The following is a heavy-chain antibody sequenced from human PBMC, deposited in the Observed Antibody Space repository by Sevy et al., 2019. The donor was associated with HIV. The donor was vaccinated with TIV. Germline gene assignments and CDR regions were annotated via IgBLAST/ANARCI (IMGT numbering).Heavy chain of an antibody. CDR1: GDSISNGEYY. Sequence: SETLSLTCTVSGDSISNGEYYWTWIRQHLGKGLEWIGYIYYTGSTYYNPSLESRVTMSVDMAKNQFSLKLPSVTAADTAMYYCARGDTVLPTGGFDIWGRGTLVTVSS. J-gene: IGHJ2*01. CDR2: IYYTGST. D-gene: IGHD2-8*02. V-gene: IGHV4-31*03. CDR3: ARGDTVLPTGGFDI.